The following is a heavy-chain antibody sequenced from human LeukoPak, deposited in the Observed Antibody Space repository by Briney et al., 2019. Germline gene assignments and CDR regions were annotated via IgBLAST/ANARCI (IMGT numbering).Heavy chain of an antibody. J-gene: IGHJ4*02. V-gene: IGHV3-9*01. Sequence: GGSLRLSCAASGFTFDDFVMHWVRQAPGKGLEWVSGISWNSGSIGYADSVKGRFTISRDNAKSSLYLQMNSLRAEDTALYYCAKGGSGGGYWGQGTLVTVSS. CDR3: AKGGSGGGY. CDR2: ISWNSGSI. D-gene: IGHD1-1*01. CDR1: GFTFDDFV.